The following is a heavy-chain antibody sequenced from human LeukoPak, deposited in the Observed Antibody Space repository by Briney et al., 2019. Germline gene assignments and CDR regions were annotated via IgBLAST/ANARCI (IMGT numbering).Heavy chain of an antibody. D-gene: IGHD2-15*01. CDR1: GGAFSGYY. Sequence: PSETLSLTCAVYGGAFSGYYWSWIRQPPGKGQEWIGEVNHTENTTYNPSLMSLVTISVDTPKSQFSLTLSSVTAADTSVYYCARERYCSGASCRYNWFDPWGQGTPVTVSS. CDR2: VNHTENT. CDR3: ARERYCSGASCRYNWFDP. J-gene: IGHJ5*02. V-gene: IGHV4-34*01.